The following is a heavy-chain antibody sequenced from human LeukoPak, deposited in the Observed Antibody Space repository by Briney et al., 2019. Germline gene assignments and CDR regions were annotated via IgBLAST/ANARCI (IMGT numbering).Heavy chain of an antibody. D-gene: IGHD7-27*01. J-gene: IGHJ3*02. CDR1: GFTVSSNY. Sequence: GGSLRLSCAASGFTVSSNYMSWVRQAPGKGLEWVSVIYSGDTTYYADSVKGRFTISRDNSKKTLYLQMNSLRAEDTAVYYCARETGDDAFDIWGQGTMVTVSS. V-gene: IGHV3-66*01. CDR3: ARETGDDAFDI. CDR2: IYSGDTT.